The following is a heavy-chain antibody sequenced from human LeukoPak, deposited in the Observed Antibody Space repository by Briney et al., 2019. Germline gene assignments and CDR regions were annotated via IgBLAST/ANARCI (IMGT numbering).Heavy chain of an antibody. V-gene: IGHV1-2*04. Sequence: ASVKVSCKASGYTFTGYYMHWVRQAPGQGLEWMGGINPNSGGTNYAQKFQGWVTMTRDTSISTAYMELSRLRSDDTAVYYCARVNSGYELDYWGQGTLVTVSS. D-gene: IGHD5-12*01. J-gene: IGHJ4*02. CDR1: GYTFTGYY. CDR3: ARVNSGYELDY. CDR2: INPNSGGT.